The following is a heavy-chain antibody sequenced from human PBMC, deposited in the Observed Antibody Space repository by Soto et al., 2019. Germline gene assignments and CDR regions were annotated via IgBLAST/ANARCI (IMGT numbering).Heavy chain of an antibody. CDR2: ISRDGGVK. V-gene: IGHV3-30*03. CDR3: AGEIASGY. CDR1: GFTFSTSG. Sequence: QVQLVESGGGVVQPGTSLRLSCVASGFTFSTSGMHWVRQAPGKGLEWVAVISRDGGVKYYADSVKGRFTISRDTSKNTLYLQMISLRAEDTAVYYCAGEIASGYWGQGTLVTVSS. D-gene: IGHD2-21*01. J-gene: IGHJ4*02.